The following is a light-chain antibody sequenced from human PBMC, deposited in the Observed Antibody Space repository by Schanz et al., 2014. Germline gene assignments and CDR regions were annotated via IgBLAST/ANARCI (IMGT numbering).Light chain of an antibody. V-gene: IGLV3-1*01. Sequence: SYELTQPPSVSVSPGQTANITCSGHKLGDKYACWYQQRPGRSPVLVIYQDIKRPSGIPERFSGSNSGNTATLTVSGLQAEDEADYYCSAYIRTITSVVFGGGTKLTV. CDR2: QDI. CDR1: KLGDKY. CDR3: SAYIRTITSVV. J-gene: IGLJ2*01.